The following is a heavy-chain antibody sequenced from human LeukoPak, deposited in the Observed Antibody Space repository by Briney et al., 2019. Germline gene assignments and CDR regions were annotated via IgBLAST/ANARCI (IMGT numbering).Heavy chain of an antibody. D-gene: IGHD1-26*01. CDR3: ARGGVGATTYVWFDP. CDR1: RYIFTNYY. V-gene: IGHV1-46*01. CDR2: INPSGGST. Sequence: ASVKVSCKASRYIFTNYYIHWVRQAPGQGLECMVIINPSGGSTSYAQKFQGRVTMTRDMSTSTVYMELSSLRSEDTAVYYCARGGVGATTYVWFDPWGQGTLVTVSS. J-gene: IGHJ5*02.